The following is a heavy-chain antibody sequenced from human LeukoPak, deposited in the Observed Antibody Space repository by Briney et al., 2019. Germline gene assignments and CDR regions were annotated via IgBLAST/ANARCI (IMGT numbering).Heavy chain of an antibody. CDR3: TRDRGGRWFGELLGFDN. J-gene: IGHJ4*02. CDR2: IRSSHHGATR. D-gene: IGHD3-10*01. V-gene: IGHV3-49*04. CDR1: GYDFSDYL. Sequence: PGVPLRLSCHASGYDFSDYLMSWVRQAPGKGLEGIAFIRSSHHGATREYDASVKGRFILFRDDSKNIAYLEMECLQTEDTGVYFCTRDRGGRWFGELLGFDNWGQGTLLTVSS.